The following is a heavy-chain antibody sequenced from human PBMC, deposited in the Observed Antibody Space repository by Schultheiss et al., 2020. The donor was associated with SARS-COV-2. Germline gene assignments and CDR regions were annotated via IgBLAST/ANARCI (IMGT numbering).Heavy chain of an antibody. CDR2: IYYSGST. J-gene: IGHJ2*01. V-gene: IGHV4-61*08. CDR3: ARDAASVIPYWYFDL. CDR1: GGSISSGGYY. D-gene: IGHD3-16*02. Sequence: SETLSLTCTVSGGSISSGGYYWSWIRQSPGRGLEWIGYIYYSGSTNYNPSLKSRVTISVDTSKNQFSLKLSSVTAADTAVYYCARDAASVIPYWYFDLWGRSTLVTVSS.